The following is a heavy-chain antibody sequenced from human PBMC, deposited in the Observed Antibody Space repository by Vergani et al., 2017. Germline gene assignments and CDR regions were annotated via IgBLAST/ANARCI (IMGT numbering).Heavy chain of an antibody. Sequence: EVQLVQSGAEVKKPGESLKISCKGSGYSFTSYWIGWVRQMPGKGLEWMGIIYPGDSDTRYSPSFQGQVTISAHKSISTACLQWSSLRASDTAMYYCAVEVYCSGGSCYVAPGAGWFDPWGQGTLVTVSS. CDR2: IYPGDSDT. D-gene: IGHD2-15*01. V-gene: IGHV5-51*01. CDR1: GYSFTSYW. CDR3: AVEVYCSGGSCYVAPGAGWFDP. J-gene: IGHJ5*02.